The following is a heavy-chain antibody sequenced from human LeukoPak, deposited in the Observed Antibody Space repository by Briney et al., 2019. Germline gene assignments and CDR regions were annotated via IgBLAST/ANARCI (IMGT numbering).Heavy chain of an antibody. V-gene: IGHV4-34*01. Sequence: SETLSLTCAVYGGSFSGYYWSWIRQPPGKGLEWIGEINHSGSTNYNSSLKSRVTISVDTSKNQFSLKLSSVTAADTAVYYCARGVIAAARRYFDYWGQGTLATVSS. CDR3: ARGVIAAARRYFDY. CDR1: GGSFSGYY. D-gene: IGHD6-13*01. CDR2: INHSGST. J-gene: IGHJ4*02.